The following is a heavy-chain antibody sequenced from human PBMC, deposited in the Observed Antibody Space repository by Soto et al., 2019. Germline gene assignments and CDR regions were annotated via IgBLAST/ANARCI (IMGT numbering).Heavy chain of an antibody. CDR1: GYTFTSYA. CDR3: ARVVVGRENWFDP. J-gene: IGHJ5*02. CDR2: INAGNGNT. D-gene: IGHD2-2*01. Sequence: QVQLVQSGAEVKKPGASVKVSCKASGYTFTSYAMHWVRQAPGQRLEWMGWINAGNGNTKYSQKFQGRVTITRDTSASTAYMELSSLRSEDTAVYYCARVVVGRENWFDPWGQGTLVTVSS. V-gene: IGHV1-3*01.